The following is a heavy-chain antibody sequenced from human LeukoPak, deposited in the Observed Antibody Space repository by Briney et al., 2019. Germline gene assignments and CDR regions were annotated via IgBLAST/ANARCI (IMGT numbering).Heavy chain of an antibody. J-gene: IGHJ4*02. V-gene: IGHV3-30*18. D-gene: IGHD6-19*01. Sequence: PGRSLRLSCAASGFTFSSHGMHWVRQAPGKGLEWVAVISYDGSNKYYADSVKGRFTISRDNSKNTLNLQMNSLRAEDTAVYYCAKDYLIAVAGTFEYWGQGTLVTVSS. CDR3: AKDYLIAVAGTFEY. CDR1: GFTFSSHG. CDR2: ISYDGSNK.